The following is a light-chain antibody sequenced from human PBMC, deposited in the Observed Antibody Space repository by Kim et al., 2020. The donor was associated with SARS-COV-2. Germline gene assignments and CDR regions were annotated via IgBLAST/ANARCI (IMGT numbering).Light chain of an antibody. V-gene: IGLV4-69*01. CDR1: SGHSSYA. CDR3: QTWGTGPV. Sequence: LGASVKLTCTLSSGHSSYAIAWHQQPEKGPRYLMKLNSDGSHSKGDGIPDRFSGSSSGAERYLTISSLQSEDEADYYCQTWGTGPVFGGGTQLTVL. J-gene: IGLJ3*02. CDR2: LNSDGSH.